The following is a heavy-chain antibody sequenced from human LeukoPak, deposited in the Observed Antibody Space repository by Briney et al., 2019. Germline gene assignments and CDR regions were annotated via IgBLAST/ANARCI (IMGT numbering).Heavy chain of an antibody. Sequence: PGGSLRLSCAASGFTFSTYAMHWVRQAPGKGLEWVAVISYDGNNKYYADSLKGRFTISRDNSKNTIYLQMNILGAEDTAVYYCARDKSVHFFDYWGQGALVTVSS. CDR2: ISYDGNNK. CDR1: GFTFSTYA. V-gene: IGHV3-30-3*01. CDR3: ARDKSVHFFDY. J-gene: IGHJ4*02.